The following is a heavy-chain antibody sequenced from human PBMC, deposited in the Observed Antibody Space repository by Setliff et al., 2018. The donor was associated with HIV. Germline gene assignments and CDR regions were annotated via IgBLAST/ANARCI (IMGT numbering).Heavy chain of an antibody. CDR2: IYYRGNT. V-gene: IGHV4-39*01. J-gene: IGHJ4*02. D-gene: IGHD2-8*01. Sequence: PSETLSLTCTVSGGSVSESTFHWGWIRQPPGKGLEWIGSIYYRGNTYYNPSLKSRLTISVETSKNQFSLTLNSVTAADTAFYYCARLSNGLPADYWGQGTLVTVSS. CDR1: GGSVSESTFH. CDR3: ARLSNGLPADY.